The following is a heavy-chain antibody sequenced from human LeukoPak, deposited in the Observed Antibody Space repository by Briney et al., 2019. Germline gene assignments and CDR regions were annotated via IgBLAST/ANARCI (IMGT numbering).Heavy chain of an antibody. CDR3: AREVVAATPEYYYYGMDV. Sequence: GRSLRLSCAASGFTFSSYAMHWVRQALGKGLEWVAVISYDGSNKYYADSVKGRFTISRDNSKNTLYLQMNSLRAEDTAAYYCAREVVAATPEYYYYGMDVWGQGTTVTVSS. D-gene: IGHD2-15*01. J-gene: IGHJ6*02. CDR2: ISYDGSNK. V-gene: IGHV3-30-3*01. CDR1: GFTFSSYA.